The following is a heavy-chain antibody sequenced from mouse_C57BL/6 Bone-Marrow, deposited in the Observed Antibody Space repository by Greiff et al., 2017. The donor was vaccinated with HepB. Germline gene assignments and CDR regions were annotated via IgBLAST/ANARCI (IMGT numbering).Heavy chain of an antibody. CDR1: GFTFSDYG. D-gene: IGHD2-4*01. CDR2: ISNLAYSI. V-gene: IGHV5-15*01. CDR3: ARQGITKAMDY. Sequence: EVKLMESGGGLVQPGGSLKLSCAASGFTFSDYGMAWVRQAPRKGPEWVAFISNLAYSIYYADTVTGRFTISRENAKNTQYLELSSLRSEDTAMYYCARQGITKAMDYWGQGTSVTVSS. J-gene: IGHJ4*01.